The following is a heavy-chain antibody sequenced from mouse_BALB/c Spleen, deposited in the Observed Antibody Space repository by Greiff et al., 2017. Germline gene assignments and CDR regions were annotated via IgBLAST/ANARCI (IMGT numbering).Heavy chain of an antibody. CDR3: ARSTMITTYWFAY. V-gene: IGHV1-84*02. D-gene: IGHD2-4*01. CDR2: IYPGSGNT. CDR1: GYTFTDYY. J-gene: IGHJ3*01. Sequence: VQGVESGPELVKPGASVKISCKASGYTFTDYYINWVKQKPGQGLEWIGWIYPGSGNTKYNEKFKGKATLTVDTSSSTAYMQLSSLTSEDTAVYFCARSTMITTYWFAYWGQGTLVTVSA.